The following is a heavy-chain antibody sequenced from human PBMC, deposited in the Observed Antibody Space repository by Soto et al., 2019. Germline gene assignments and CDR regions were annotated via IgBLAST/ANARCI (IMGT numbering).Heavy chain of an antibody. CDR2: ISGSGGST. CDR1: GFTFSSHT. D-gene: IGHD2-15*01. Sequence: GGSLRLSCAASGFTFSSHTMSWVRQATGKGLEWVSAISGSGGSTYYADSVKGRFTISRDNSNKTLYLQMNSLRAEDTPLSYCATDGVVVATPFAHWGQGTLVTVPS. V-gene: IGHV3-23*01. CDR3: ATDGVVVATPFAH. J-gene: IGHJ4*02.